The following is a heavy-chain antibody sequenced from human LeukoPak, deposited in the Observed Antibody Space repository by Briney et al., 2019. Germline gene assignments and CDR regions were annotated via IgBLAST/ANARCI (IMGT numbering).Heavy chain of an antibody. D-gene: IGHD3-22*01. CDR1: GFTVSGSY. V-gene: IGHV3-53*01. CDR3: ARDLNSSGSY. Sequence: GGSLRLSCAASGFTVSGSYMSWVRQAPGKGLEWVPVIHSGGKTYYADSVKGRFTISRDNSKNTLYLQMNSLRAEDTAVYYCARDLNSSGSYWGQGTLVTVSS. CDR2: IHSGGKT. J-gene: IGHJ4*02.